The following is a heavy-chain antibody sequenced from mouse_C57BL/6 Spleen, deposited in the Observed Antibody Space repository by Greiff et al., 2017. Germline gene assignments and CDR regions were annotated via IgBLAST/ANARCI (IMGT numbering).Heavy chain of an antibody. CDR1: GFTFSDYG. Sequence: EVKLVESGGGLVKPGGSLKLSCAASGFTFSDYGMHWVRQAPEKGLEWVAYISSGSSTIYYADTVKGRFTISRDNAKKTLFLQMTSLRSEDTAMYYCARPDYGSSYGYAMDYWGQGTSVTVSS. CDR3: ARPDYGSSYGYAMDY. CDR2: ISSGSSTI. J-gene: IGHJ4*01. D-gene: IGHD1-1*01. V-gene: IGHV5-17*01.